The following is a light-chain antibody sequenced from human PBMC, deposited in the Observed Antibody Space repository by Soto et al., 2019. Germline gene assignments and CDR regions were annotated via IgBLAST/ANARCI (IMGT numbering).Light chain of an antibody. J-gene: IGKJ5*01. V-gene: IGKV1-33*01. CDR1: QGISSY. Sequence: IRMTQSPSSLSASTGDGVTITCRASQGISSYLAWYQQKPGKAPKILIYDASNLETGVPSRFSGSGSAADFTFTISGLQPEDIATYYCQQYANLPYTFGQGTRLEIK. CDR3: QQYANLPYT. CDR2: DAS.